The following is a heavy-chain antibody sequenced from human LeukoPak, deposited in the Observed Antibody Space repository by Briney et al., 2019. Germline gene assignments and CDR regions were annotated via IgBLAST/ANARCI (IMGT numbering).Heavy chain of an antibody. CDR1: GGSISSSSYY. V-gene: IGHV4-39*07. CDR3: ARVYDSGSQAYFYYMDV. CDR2: IYYSGST. Sequence: SETLSLTCTVSGGSISSSSYYWGRIRQPPGKGLEWIGSIYYSGSTYYNPSLKSRVTMSVDTSKNQFSLKVNSVTAADTAVYYCARVYDSGSQAYFYYMDVWGKGTTVTISS. D-gene: IGHD3-10*01. J-gene: IGHJ6*03.